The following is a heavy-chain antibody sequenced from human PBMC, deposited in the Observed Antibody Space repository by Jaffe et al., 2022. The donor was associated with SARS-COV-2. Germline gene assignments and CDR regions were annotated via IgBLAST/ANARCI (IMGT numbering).Heavy chain of an antibody. CDR2: IYYSGST. V-gene: IGHV4-39*01. CDR1: GGSISSSSYY. D-gene: IGHD5-12*01. J-gene: IGHJ4*02. Sequence: QLQLQESGPGLVKPSETLSLTCTVSGGSISSSSYYWGWIRQPPGKGLEWIGSIYYSGSTYYNPSLKSRVTISVDTSKNQFSLKLSSVTAADTAVYYCARRSMARSGYDLGHFDYWGQGTLVTVSS. CDR3: ARRSMARSGYDLGHFDY.